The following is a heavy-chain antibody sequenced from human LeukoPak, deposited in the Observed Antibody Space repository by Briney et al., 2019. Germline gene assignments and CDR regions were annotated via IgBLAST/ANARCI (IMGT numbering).Heavy chain of an antibody. J-gene: IGHJ4*02. Sequence: GGSLRLSCAASGFTFRSYSMNWVRQAPGKGLEWVAYINGGGRTIFYGDSVKGRFTISRDNSKNTLYLQMNSLRAEDTAVYYCARDRGWELLGGHFDYWGQGTLVTVSS. CDR3: ARDRGWELLGGHFDY. D-gene: IGHD1-26*01. CDR1: GFTFRSYS. CDR2: INGGGRTI. V-gene: IGHV3-48*01.